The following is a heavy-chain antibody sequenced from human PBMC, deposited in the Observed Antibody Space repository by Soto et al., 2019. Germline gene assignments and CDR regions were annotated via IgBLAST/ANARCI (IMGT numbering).Heavy chain of an antibody. CDR3: APAVIGYSYGYLDS. D-gene: IGHD5-18*01. Sequence: QVQLVESGGGVVQPGRSLRLSCAASGFTFSIYGLNWVRQAPGTVLEWVAGIAYDGSNKYYADSVKGRFTISRDNSKNTLYLQINSLRAEDTGVYYCAPAVIGYSYGYLDSWGKGTLVTVAS. V-gene: IGHV3-30*03. CDR1: GFTFSIYG. CDR2: IAYDGSNK. J-gene: IGHJ4*02.